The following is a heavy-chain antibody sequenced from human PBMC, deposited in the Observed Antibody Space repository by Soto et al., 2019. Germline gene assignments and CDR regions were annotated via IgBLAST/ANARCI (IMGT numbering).Heavy chain of an antibody. CDR3: ARTRGTHCSGGSCYYFDI. V-gene: IGHV3-23*01. J-gene: IGHJ4*02. CDR1: GFGFGSYA. Sequence: AQLSESGGGLVRPGGSLRVSCAASGFGFGSYAMAWIRQAPGKGLEWVSFISGSGLVTYYADSVRGRFAVSRDNSRNTLFLQMNSLRAEDTAVYYCARTRGTHCSGGSCYYFDIWGRGTLVSV. CDR2: ISGSGLVT. D-gene: IGHD2-15*01.